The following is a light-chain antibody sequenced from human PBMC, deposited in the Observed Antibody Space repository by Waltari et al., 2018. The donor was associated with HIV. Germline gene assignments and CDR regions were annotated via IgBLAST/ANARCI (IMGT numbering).Light chain of an antibody. Sequence: IQMTQSPSSLSASVGDRVTITCRASQTINDYLNLYQQKPGRAPKLLIYGASTLERGVPSRFSGSGSGRDFTLTISSLQPEDFATYYCQQSYNMRTFGQGTKLDIK. V-gene: IGKV1-39*01. J-gene: IGKJ2*02. CDR1: QTINDY. CDR2: GAS. CDR3: QQSYNMRT.